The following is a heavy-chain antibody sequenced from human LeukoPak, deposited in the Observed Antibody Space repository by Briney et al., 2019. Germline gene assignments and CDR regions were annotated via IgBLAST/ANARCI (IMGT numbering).Heavy chain of an antibody. J-gene: IGHJ3*02. Sequence: GESLKISCKGSGYSFTSYWIGWVRQMPGKGLEWMGIIYPGDSDTRYSPSFQGQVTISADKSISTAYLQWSSLKASDTAMYYCARHISGSEFLGDAFDIWGQGTMVTVSS. CDR3: ARHISGSEFLGDAFDI. D-gene: IGHD1-26*01. V-gene: IGHV5-51*01. CDR1: GYSFTSYW. CDR2: IYPGDSDT.